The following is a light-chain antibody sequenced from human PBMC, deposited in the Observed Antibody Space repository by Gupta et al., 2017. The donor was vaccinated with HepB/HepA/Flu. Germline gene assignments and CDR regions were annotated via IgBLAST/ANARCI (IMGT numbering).Light chain of an antibody. V-gene: IGKV3-20*01. Sequence: EIVLTQSPGTVSLSPGEGATLSCRASRTVTNNYVAWYLQKPGQAPRLLIYGASNRATGIPDTFSGSGSGTSFTLTISGLEPEDFAVYFCQQYANALTFGQGTRVDIK. CDR1: RTVTNNY. CDR2: GAS. CDR3: QQYANALT. J-gene: IGKJ1*01.